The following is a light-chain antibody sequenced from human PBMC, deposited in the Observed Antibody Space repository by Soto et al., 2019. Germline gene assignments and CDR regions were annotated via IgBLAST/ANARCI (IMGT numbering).Light chain of an antibody. V-gene: IGLV2-14*01. CDR1: SSDVGGYNY. J-gene: IGLJ3*02. CDR3: SSYTRSSTRV. Sequence: QSALTQPASVSGSPGQSITISCTGTSSDVGGYNYVYWYQQHPGKAPKLMIYEVSNRPSGVSNRFSGSKSGNTASLTISGLQAEDEAYYYCSSYTRSSTRVFGGGTKLTVL. CDR2: EVS.